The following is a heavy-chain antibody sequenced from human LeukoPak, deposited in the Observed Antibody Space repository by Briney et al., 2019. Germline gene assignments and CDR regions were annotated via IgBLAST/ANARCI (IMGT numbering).Heavy chain of an antibody. CDR3: AAYGGYNWFDP. D-gene: IGHD2-15*01. Sequence: SETLSLTCTVSGGSISSYYWNWIRQPPGKGLEWIGYIYYSGSTNSNPSLKSRVTISVDTSKNQFSLKLSSVTAADTAVYYCAAYGGYNWFDPWGQGTLVTVSS. CDR2: IYYSGST. V-gene: IGHV4-59*12. J-gene: IGHJ5*02. CDR1: GGSISSYY.